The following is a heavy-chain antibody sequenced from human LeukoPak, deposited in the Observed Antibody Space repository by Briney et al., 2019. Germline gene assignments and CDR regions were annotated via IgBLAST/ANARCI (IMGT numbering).Heavy chain of an antibody. CDR1: GFTFSRYA. V-gene: IGHV3-64*01. Sequence: PGGSLRLSCAASGFTFSRYAMHSVRQAPGKGLEYVSAISSIGGSTHYANSVKGRFTISRDKSKKTLYLQMGRLRAEDMAVYYCAREYNDIFTCYYNGAIDYWGQGTLVTVSS. CDR3: AREYNDIFTCYYNGAIDY. J-gene: IGHJ4*02. CDR2: ISSIGGST. D-gene: IGHD3-9*01.